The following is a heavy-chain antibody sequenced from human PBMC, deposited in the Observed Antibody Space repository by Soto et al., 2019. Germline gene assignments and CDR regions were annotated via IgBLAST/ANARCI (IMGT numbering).Heavy chain of an antibody. CDR2: ISGSGGTT. J-gene: IGHJ4*02. CDR3: AKVAGNFDFFDY. Sequence: LRLSCAASGFTFGSCAMSWVRQAPGKGLEWVSSISGSGGTTYYADSVKGRFTISGDNSKNTLYVQMNSLRAEDTAVYYCAKVAGNFDFFDYWGQGTLVTVSS. V-gene: IGHV3-23*01. D-gene: IGHD3-3*01. CDR1: GFTFGSCA.